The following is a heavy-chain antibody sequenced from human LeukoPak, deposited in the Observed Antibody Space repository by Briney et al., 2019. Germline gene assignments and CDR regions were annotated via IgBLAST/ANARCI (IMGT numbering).Heavy chain of an antibody. D-gene: IGHD3-9*01. Sequence: PGGSLRLSCAASGFTFSDYYMSWIRQAPGKGLEWVSYISSSGSTIYYADSVKGRFTISRDNAKNSLYLQMNSLRAEDTAVYYCAKPTKPGYYDIFYDAFDIWGQGTMVTVSS. CDR1: GFTFSDYY. J-gene: IGHJ3*02. CDR3: AKPTKPGYYDIFYDAFDI. V-gene: IGHV3-11*01. CDR2: ISSSGSTI.